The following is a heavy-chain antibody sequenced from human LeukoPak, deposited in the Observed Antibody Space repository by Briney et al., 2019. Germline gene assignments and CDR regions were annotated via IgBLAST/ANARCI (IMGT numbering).Heavy chain of an antibody. CDR3: ARGDLVLRYFDWLFRPPSFAFDI. Sequence: SETLSLTCAVYGGSFSGYYWSWIRQPPGKGLEWIGEINHSGSNNYNPSLKSRVTISVDTSKNQFSLKLSSVTAADTAVYYCARGDLVLRYFDWLFRPPSFAFDIWGQGTMVTVSS. D-gene: IGHD3-9*01. V-gene: IGHV4-34*01. CDR2: INHSGSN. CDR1: GGSFSGYY. J-gene: IGHJ3*02.